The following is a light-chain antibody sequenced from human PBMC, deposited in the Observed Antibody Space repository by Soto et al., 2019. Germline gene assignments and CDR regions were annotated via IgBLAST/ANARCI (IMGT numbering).Light chain of an antibody. J-gene: IGLJ2*01. CDR1: NIGTKS. CDR2: RDK. CDR3: QVWDSSTVV. V-gene: IGLV3-9*01. Sequence: SYELTQPLSVSVALGQTARITCGGNNIGTKSVHWYQQKPGQAPVLVIYRDKNRPSGIPERFSGSNSGNTATLTISRAQAGDEADYSCQVWDSSTVVFGGGTKLTVL.